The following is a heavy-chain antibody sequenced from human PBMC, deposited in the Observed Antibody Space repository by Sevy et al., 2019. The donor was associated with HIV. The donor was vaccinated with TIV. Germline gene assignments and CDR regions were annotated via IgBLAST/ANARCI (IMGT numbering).Heavy chain of an antibody. V-gene: IGHV3-21*01. CDR2: ISSSSSYI. CDR3: ARGGFDGIFDP. D-gene: IGHD1-26*01. Sequence: GGSLRLSCAASGFTFSSYSMNWVRQAPGKGLEWVSSISSSSSYIDYTNSVKGRFTISRDNAKNSLYLQMNSLRAEDTSVYYCARGGFDGIFDPWGQGTLVTVSS. CDR1: GFTFSSYS. J-gene: IGHJ5*02.